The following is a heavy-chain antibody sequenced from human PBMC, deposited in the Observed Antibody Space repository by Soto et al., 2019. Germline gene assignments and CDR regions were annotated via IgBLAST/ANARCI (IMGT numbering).Heavy chain of an antibody. V-gene: IGHV4-4*07. CDR1: AGSISTYS. CDR3: AREARGGYSGIFDD. J-gene: IGHJ4*02. Sequence: PSETLSLTCTVSAGSISTYSWSLIRQPAGQGLEWIGRMYSDGSTTYNPSLKSRVTMSVDTSRSQFSLRLNSVTAADTAVYYCAREARGGYSGIFDDWGQGTLVTVSS. D-gene: IGHD5-12*01. CDR2: MYSDGST.